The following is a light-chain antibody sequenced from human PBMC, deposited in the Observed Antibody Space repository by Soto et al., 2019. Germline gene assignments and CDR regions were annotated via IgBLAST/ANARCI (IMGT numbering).Light chain of an antibody. Sequence: EIVMTQSPATLSLSPGERAALSCRASQSINSGLAWYQQKPGQPPRLLIYGASTRATGVPARFTGSESGSEFTLTISRLQSEDFAVYYCQQGHNWPLTFGQGTRLEI. CDR3: QQGHNWPLT. CDR1: QSINSG. CDR2: GAS. J-gene: IGKJ2*01. V-gene: IGKV3-15*01.